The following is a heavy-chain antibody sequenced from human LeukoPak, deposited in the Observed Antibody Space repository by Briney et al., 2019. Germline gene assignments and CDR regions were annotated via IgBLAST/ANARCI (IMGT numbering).Heavy chain of an antibody. CDR2: INPNSGGT. Sequence: ASVKVSCKASGYTFTGYYMHWVRQAPGQGLEWMGCINPNSGGTNYAQRFQGRVTMTRDTSISTAYMELSRLRSDDTAVYYCARDVTYYYDTSGYRDAFDIWGQGTMVTVSS. D-gene: IGHD3-22*01. CDR3: ARDVTYYYDTSGYRDAFDI. J-gene: IGHJ3*02. CDR1: GYTFTGYY. V-gene: IGHV1-2*02.